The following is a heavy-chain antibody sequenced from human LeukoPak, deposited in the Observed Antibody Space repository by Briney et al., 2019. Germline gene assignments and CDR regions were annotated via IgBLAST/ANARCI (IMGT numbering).Heavy chain of an antibody. CDR1: GFTFSNYG. J-gene: IGHJ4*02. D-gene: IGHD3-9*01. V-gene: IGHV3-30*02. Sequence: GGSLRLSCAASGFTFSNYGMHWVRQAPGRGLEWLAFMRYDGSNTHYADSVKGRFTISRDNSKNTLFLQMNSLRSEDTALYYCANGPHYNILTGFYKVRSHLDYWGQGTLVTVSS. CDR2: MRYDGSNT. CDR3: ANGPHYNILTGFYKVRSHLDY.